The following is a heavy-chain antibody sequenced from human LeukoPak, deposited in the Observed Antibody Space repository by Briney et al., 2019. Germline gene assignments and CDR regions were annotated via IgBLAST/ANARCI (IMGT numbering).Heavy chain of an antibody. CDR2: ISSDGSST. CDR3: ARLGSGSTLDC. D-gene: IGHD3-10*01. CDR1: GXSFSSYW. V-gene: IGHV3-74*01. J-gene: IGHJ4*02. Sequence: TGGSLRLSCAASGXSFSSYWVHWVRQAPGKGLVWVSRISSDGSSTIYADSVKGRFTISRDNAKNTLYLQMNSLRAEDTAVYYCARLGSGSTLDCWGQGILVTVSS.